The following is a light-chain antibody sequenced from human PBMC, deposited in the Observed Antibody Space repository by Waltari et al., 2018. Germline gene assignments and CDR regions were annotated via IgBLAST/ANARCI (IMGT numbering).Light chain of an antibody. CDR2: DVN. CDR3: CSYAGSYTWV. Sequence: SALTQPRSVSGSPGPSATICCTGTTNDLGSYNYACWYQQQPSKAPKLIILDVNKRPSGVPDRLSGSKSGNTASLTISGLRAEDEAEYYCCSYAGSYTWVFGGGTKLTVV. J-gene: IGLJ3*02. CDR1: TNDLGSYNY. V-gene: IGLV2-11*01.